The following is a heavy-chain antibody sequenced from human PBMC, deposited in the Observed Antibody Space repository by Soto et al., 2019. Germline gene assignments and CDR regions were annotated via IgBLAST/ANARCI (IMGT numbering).Heavy chain of an antibody. CDR3: ARSYGSGSYYPYNWFDP. Sequence: GASVKVSCKASGGTFSIYAITWVRQAPGQGLEWIGGIIPIFGTANYAQKFQGRVTITADEFTSTAYMELSSLRSEDTAVYYCARSYGSGSYYPYNWFDPWGQGTLVTVSS. CDR2: IIPIFGTA. J-gene: IGHJ5*02. CDR1: GGTFSIYA. D-gene: IGHD3-10*01. V-gene: IGHV1-69*13.